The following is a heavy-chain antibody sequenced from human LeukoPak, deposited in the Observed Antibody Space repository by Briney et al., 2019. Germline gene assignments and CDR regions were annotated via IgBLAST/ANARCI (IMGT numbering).Heavy chain of an antibody. CDR2: INPSGGST. J-gene: IGHJ3*02. D-gene: IGHD5-12*01. Sequence: ASVKVSCKASGYTFTSYYMHWVRQAPGQGLEWMGIINPSGGSTSYAQKFQGRVTMTRDTSTSTVYMELSSLRSEDTAVYYCATDIVAKDDAFDIWGQGTMVTVSS. CDR1: GYTFTSYY. CDR3: ATDIVAKDDAFDI. V-gene: IGHV1-46*01.